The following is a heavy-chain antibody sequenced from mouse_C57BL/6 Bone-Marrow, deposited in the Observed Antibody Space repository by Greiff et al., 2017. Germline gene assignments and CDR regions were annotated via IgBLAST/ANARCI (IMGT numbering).Heavy chain of an antibody. CDR1: GFSFNTYA. CDR2: IRSKSNNYAT. V-gene: IGHV10-1*01. J-gene: IGHJ3*01. CDR3: VRQDGYYKGFAY. D-gene: IGHD2-3*01. Sequence: ASGFSFNTYAMNWVRQAPGKGLEWVARIRSKSNNYATYYADSVKDRFTISRDDSESMLYLQMNNLKTEDTAMYYCVRQDGYYKGFAYWGQGTLVTVSA.